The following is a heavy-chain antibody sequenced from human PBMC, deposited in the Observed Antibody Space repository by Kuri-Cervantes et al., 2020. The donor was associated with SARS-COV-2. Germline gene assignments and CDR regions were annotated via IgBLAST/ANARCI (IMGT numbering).Heavy chain of an antibody. D-gene: IGHD2-2*01. J-gene: IGHJ6*03. CDR1: GFTFSSYW. CDR3: AREGLGSTYYMDV. CDR2: IKQDGSEK. Sequence: GESLKISCAASGFTFSSYWMSWVRQAPGKGLEWVANIKQDGSEKYYVDSVKGRFTISRDNAKNSLYLQMNSLRAEDTAVYYCAREGLGSTYYMDVWGKGTTVTVSS. V-gene: IGHV3-7*01.